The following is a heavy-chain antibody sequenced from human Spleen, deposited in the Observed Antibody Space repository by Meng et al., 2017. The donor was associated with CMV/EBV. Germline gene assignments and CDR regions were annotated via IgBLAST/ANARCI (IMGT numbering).Heavy chain of an antibody. CDR1: GGSISSSNYY. CDR3: ARDHYCSSTSCSRGAFDI. V-gene: IGHV4-39*07. J-gene: IGHJ3*02. D-gene: IGHD2-2*01. Sequence: SETLSLTCTFSGGSISSSNYYWGWIRQPPGKGLEWIGSIYYSGSTYHNPSLKSRVTISVDTSKNQFSLRLSSVTAADTAVYYCARDHYCSSTSCSRGAFDIWGQGTMVTVSS. CDR2: IYYSGST.